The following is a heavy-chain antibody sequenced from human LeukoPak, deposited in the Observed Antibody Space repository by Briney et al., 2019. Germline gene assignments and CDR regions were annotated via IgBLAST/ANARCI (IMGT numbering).Heavy chain of an antibody. D-gene: IGHD3-10*01. CDR3: ASWITMVRGVIRGMDV. J-gene: IGHJ6*02. CDR2: ISSSSSYI. CDR1: GFTFSSYS. V-gene: IGHV3-21*01. Sequence: GGYLRLSCAASGFTFSSYSMNWVRQAPGKGLEWVSSISSSSSYIYYADSVKGRFTISRDNAKNSLYLQMNSLRAEDTAVYYCASWITMVRGVIRGMDVWGQGTTVTVSS.